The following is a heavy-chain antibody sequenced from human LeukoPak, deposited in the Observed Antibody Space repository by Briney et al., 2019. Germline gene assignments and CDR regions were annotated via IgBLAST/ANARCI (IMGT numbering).Heavy chain of an antibody. Sequence: PGGSLRLSCAASGFTFSNAWMSWVRQAPGKGQEWVGRIKSKTDGGTTDYAAPVKGRFTISRDDSKNTLYLQMNSLKTEDTAVYYCTTRIAVAGHRGYFDYWGQGTLVTVSS. CDR2: IKSKTDGGTT. J-gene: IGHJ4*02. CDR3: TTRIAVAGHRGYFDY. CDR1: GFTFSNAW. D-gene: IGHD6-19*01. V-gene: IGHV3-15*01.